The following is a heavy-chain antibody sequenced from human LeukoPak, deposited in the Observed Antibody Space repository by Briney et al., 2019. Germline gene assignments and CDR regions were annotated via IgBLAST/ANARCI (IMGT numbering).Heavy chain of an antibody. Sequence: GGSLRLSCAASGFTFSSYAMSWVRQAPGKGLEWVSAISGSGGSTYYADSVKGRFTISRDNSKNTLYLQMNSLRAEDTAVYYCAKDLTYYYDSSGYSYANWFDPWGQRTLVTVSS. CDR2: ISGSGGST. CDR3: AKDLTYYYDSSGYSYANWFDP. V-gene: IGHV3-23*01. D-gene: IGHD3-22*01. CDR1: GFTFSSYA. J-gene: IGHJ5*02.